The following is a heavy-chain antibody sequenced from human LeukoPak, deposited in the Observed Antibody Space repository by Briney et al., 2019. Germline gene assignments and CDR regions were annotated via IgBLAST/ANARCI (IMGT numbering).Heavy chain of an antibody. CDR1: SFSFSDFW. Sequence: GGSLTLSCVASSFSFSDFWMSWVRQRPGKELEWVATIKRFGSEKTYLDSVKGRFTISRDDSKSSLSLQMNNLGADDSGLYYCARSSSQGFDYFDYWGQGALVTVSS. V-gene: IGHV3-7*01. J-gene: IGHJ4*02. CDR2: IKRFGSEK. D-gene: IGHD3-10*01. CDR3: ARSSSQGFDYFDY.